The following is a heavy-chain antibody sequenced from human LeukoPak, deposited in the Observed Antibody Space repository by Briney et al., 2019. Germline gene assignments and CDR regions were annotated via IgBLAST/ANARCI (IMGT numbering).Heavy chain of an antibody. D-gene: IGHD4-17*01. Sequence: SVKVSCKASGGTFSSYAISWVRQALGQGLEWMGRIIPILGIANYAQKFQGRVTITADKSTSTAYMELSSLRSEDTAVYYCARGEDYGDYVSYYYYGMDVWGQGTTVTVSS. J-gene: IGHJ6*02. CDR2: IIPILGIA. CDR3: ARGEDYGDYVSYYYYGMDV. V-gene: IGHV1-69*04. CDR1: GGTFSSYA.